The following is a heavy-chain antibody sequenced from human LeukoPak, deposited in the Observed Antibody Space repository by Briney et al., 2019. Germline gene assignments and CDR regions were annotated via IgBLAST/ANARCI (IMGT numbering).Heavy chain of an antibody. CDR2: INPNSGGT. CDR3: ARVRFLEWLLFPEAFDI. J-gene: IGHJ3*02. V-gene: IGHV1-2*02. Sequence: ASVKVSCKASGYTFTGYYMHWVRQAPGQGLEWMGWINPNSGGTNYAQKFQGRVTMTRDTSISTAYMELSRLRSDDTAVYYCARVRFLEWLLFPEAFDIWGQGTMVTVSS. D-gene: IGHD3-3*01. CDR1: GYTFTGYY.